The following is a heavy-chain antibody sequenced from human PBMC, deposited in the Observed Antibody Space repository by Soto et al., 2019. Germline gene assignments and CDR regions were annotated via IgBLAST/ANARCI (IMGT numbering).Heavy chain of an antibody. CDR1: GGSISSVSYY. J-gene: IGHJ4*02. Sequence: PSETLSLTCSVSGGSISSVSYYWGWIRQPPGKGLEWIGSIYYSGSAYYSPSLKSRVTMSVDTSKNQFSLKLSSVTAADTAVYYCARHRYDYDILTGYHIDKYYFDYWGQGTLVTVSS. CDR3: ARHRYDYDILTGYHIDKYYFDY. CDR2: IYYSGSA. D-gene: IGHD3-9*01. V-gene: IGHV4-39*01.